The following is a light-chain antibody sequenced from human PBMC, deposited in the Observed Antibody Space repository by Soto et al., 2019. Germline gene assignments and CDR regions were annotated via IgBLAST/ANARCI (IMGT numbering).Light chain of an antibody. J-gene: IGKJ5*01. Sequence: EILMTQSAATLSVSPGERATLSCRASQRVSPNVAWYQQRPGQAPRLLIYGASTRATGIPGRFSGSGSGTEFTLTISSLESEDFAAYYCQQYYTWPTFGQGTRLEIK. CDR2: GAS. V-gene: IGKV3-15*01. CDR1: QRVSPN. CDR3: QQYYTWPT.